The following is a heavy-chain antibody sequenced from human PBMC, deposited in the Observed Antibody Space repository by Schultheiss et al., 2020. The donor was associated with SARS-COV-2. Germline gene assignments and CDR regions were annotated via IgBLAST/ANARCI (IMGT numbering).Heavy chain of an antibody. CDR3: AREEQGSMVRGVIDY. J-gene: IGHJ4*02. CDR1: GDSVSRDTAG. V-gene: IGHV6-1*01. Sequence: SCAISGDSVSRDTAGWNWIRQSPSRGLEWLGRTYYRSKWYNDYAVSVKSRITINPDTSKNQFSLQLNSVTPEDTAVYYCAREEQGSMVRGVIDYWGQGTLVTVSS. D-gene: IGHD3-10*01. CDR2: TYYRSKWYN.